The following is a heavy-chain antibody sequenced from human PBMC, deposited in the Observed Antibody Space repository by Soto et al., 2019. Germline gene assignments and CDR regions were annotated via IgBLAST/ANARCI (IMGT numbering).Heavy chain of an antibody. CDR2: IWYDGSEK. J-gene: IGHJ4*02. Sequence: PGGSLRLSCAASRFTFSIYGMHWVRQAPGKGLERVAVIWYDGSEKYYPDSVKGRFTISRDNSKNTLYLQMNSLRAEDTAVYYCASVRADYYDSSGPLGYWGQGTLVTVSS. V-gene: IGHV3-33*01. CDR1: RFTFSIYG. D-gene: IGHD3-22*01. CDR3: ASVRADYYDSSGPLGY.